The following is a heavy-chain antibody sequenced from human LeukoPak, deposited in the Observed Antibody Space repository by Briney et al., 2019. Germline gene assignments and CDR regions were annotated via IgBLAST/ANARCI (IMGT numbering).Heavy chain of an antibody. CDR2: IIPIFGIA. CDR3: ARGTTDEIFGVVLSYYYYGMDV. CDR1: GGIYRNYA. J-gene: IGHJ6*02. Sequence: SVKDSCKASGGIYRNYAISWVGQAPGQGLEWMGRIIPIFGIANYAQKFQGRVTITAEKSTSTAYMELSRLRSEDTAVYYCARGTTDEIFGVVLSYYYYGMDVWGQGATVTVAS. D-gene: IGHD3-3*01. V-gene: IGHV1-69*04.